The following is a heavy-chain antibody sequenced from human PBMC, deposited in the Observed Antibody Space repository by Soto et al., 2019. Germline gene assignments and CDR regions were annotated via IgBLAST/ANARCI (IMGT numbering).Heavy chain of an antibody. CDR1: GFTFSSYG. Sequence: PGGSLRLSCAASGFTFSSYGMHWVRQAPGKGLEWVAVISHDGSNKYYADSVKGRFTISRDNSKNTLYLQMNSLRTEDTAVYYCAKAHSSGYYLFDYWGQGTLVTVSS. V-gene: IGHV3-30*18. CDR2: ISHDGSNK. CDR3: AKAHSSGYYLFDY. D-gene: IGHD3-22*01. J-gene: IGHJ4*02.